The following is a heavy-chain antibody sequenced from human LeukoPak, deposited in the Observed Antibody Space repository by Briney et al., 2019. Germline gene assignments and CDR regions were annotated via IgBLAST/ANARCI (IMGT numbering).Heavy chain of an antibody. CDR1: GGSFSGYY. J-gene: IGHJ6*03. V-gene: IGHV4-34*01. Sequence: PSETLSLTCAVYGGSFSGYYWSWIRQPPGKGLEWIGEINHSGSTNYNPSLKSRVTISVDTSKNHFSLKLSSVTAADTAVYYCARSGGYYYYYYYYMDVWGKGTTVTVSS. CDR3: ARSGGYYYYYYYYMDV. D-gene: IGHD2-21*02. CDR2: INHSGST.